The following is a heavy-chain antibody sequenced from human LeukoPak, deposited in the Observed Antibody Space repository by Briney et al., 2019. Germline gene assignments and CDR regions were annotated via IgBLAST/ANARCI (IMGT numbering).Heavy chain of an antibody. Sequence: GASVKVSCKASGYTFTGYYMHWVRQAPGQGLEWMGWINPNSGGTNYAQKFQGRVTMTRDTSISTAYMELRSLRSDDTAVYYCARLSYGGNSYYYYMDVWGKGTTVTVSS. V-gene: IGHV1-2*02. CDR2: INPNSGGT. D-gene: IGHD4-23*01. CDR3: ARLSYGGNSYYYYMDV. CDR1: GYTFTGYY. J-gene: IGHJ6*03.